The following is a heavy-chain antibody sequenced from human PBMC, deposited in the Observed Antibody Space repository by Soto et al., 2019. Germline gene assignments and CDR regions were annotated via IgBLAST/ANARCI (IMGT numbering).Heavy chain of an antibody. D-gene: IGHD6-6*01. CDR3: ARDVGSSRWLGKNWFDP. Sequence: QVHLVESGGGVVQPGRSLRLSCAASGFTFSNYAMHWDRQAPGKGLECMAVIWKDGSTKYNADYVKGRFTISRNNSKNKLYLQMNSLRAEDTAVYYCARDVGSSRWLGKNWFDPWGQGTLVTVSS. CDR2: IWKDGSTK. J-gene: IGHJ5*02. V-gene: IGHV3-33*01. CDR1: GFTFSNYA.